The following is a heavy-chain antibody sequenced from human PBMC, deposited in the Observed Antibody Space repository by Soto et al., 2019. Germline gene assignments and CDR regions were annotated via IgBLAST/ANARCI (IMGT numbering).Heavy chain of an antibody. CDR2: IYYSGST. CDR1: GGSISSYY. D-gene: IGHD6-13*01. Sequence: PSETLSLTCTVSGGSISSYYRSWIRQPPGKGLEWIGYIYYSGSTNYNPSLKSRVTMSVDASKNQFSLRLTSMTAADTAVYYCVASLAASGLNWLDPWGRGTLVTVSS. J-gene: IGHJ5*02. CDR3: VASLAASGLNWLDP. V-gene: IGHV4-59*12.